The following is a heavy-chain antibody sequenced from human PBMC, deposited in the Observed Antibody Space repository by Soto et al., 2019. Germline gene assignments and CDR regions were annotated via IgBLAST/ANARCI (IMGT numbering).Heavy chain of an antibody. Sequence: GASVKVSCKASGGTFSSYAISWVRQAPGQGXEWMGGIIPIFGTANYAQKFQGRVTITADESTSTAYMELSSLRSEDTAVYYCARGANYYVSSGYWRKAFEIWGQGTMVTVSS. CDR1: GGTFSSYA. J-gene: IGHJ3*02. D-gene: IGHD3-22*01. CDR2: IIPIFGTA. V-gene: IGHV1-69*13. CDR3: ARGANYYVSSGYWRKAFEI.